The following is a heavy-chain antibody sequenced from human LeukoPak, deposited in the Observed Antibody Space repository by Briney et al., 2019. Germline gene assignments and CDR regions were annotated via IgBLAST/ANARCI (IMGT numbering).Heavy chain of an antibody. CDR3: ARDWLVDLRGYSSLGY. J-gene: IGHJ4*02. V-gene: IGHV1-18*01. Sequence: GASVKVSCKASGYTFTSYGISWVRQAPGQGLEWMGWISAYNGNTNYAQKLQGRVTMTTDTSTSTAYMELRSLRSDDTAVYYCARDWLVDLRGYSSLGYWGQGTLVTVSS. D-gene: IGHD5-18*01. CDR2: ISAYNGNT. CDR1: GYTFTSYG.